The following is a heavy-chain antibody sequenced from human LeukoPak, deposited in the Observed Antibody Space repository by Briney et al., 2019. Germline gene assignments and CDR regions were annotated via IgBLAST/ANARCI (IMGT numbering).Heavy chain of an antibody. CDR1: GYSISSGYY. D-gene: IGHD3-16*01. J-gene: IGHJ4*02. Sequence: SETLSLTCAVSGYSISSGYYWGWIRQPPGKGLEWIGSIYHSGSTYYNPSLKSRVTISVDTSKNQFSLKLSSVTAAGTAVYYCASQLYDYVWGSYGHFDYWGQGTLVTVSS. V-gene: IGHV4-38-2*01. CDR3: ASQLYDYVWGSYGHFDY. CDR2: IYHSGST.